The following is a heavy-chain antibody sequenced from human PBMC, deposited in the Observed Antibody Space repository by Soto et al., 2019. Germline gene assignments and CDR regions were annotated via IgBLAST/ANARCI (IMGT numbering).Heavy chain of an antibody. J-gene: IGHJ5*02. V-gene: IGHV1-69*12. Sequence: QVQLVQSGAEVKKPGSSVKVSCQASGGTFSSYAITWVRQAPGQGLEWMGEIIPIFGTANYAQKFQGRVTITADESTSTAYIELSSLRSEDTAVYYCATDRGPRSGYYQYWFDPWGQGNLVTVSS. CDR1: GGTFSSYA. CDR3: ATDRGPRSGYYQYWFDP. CDR2: IIPIFGTA. D-gene: IGHD3-22*01.